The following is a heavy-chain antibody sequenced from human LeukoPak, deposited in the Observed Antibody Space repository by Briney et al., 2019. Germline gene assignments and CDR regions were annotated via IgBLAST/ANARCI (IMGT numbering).Heavy chain of an antibody. CDR3: ARMNTSNYLDY. CDR2: IYHSGST. D-gene: IGHD1/OR15-1a*01. CDR1: GGSISSSSYY. J-gene: IGHJ4*02. V-gene: IGHV4-39*01. Sequence: PSETLSLTCTVSGGSISSSSYYWGWIRQPPGKGLEWIGSIYHSGSTYYNPSLKSRVTISVDTSKNQFSLKLSSVTAADTAVYYCARMNTSNYLDYWGQGTLVTVSS.